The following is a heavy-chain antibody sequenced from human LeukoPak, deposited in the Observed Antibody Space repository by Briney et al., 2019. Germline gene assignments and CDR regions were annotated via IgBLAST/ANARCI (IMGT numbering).Heavy chain of an antibody. J-gene: IGHJ5*02. CDR1: GYTFTGYY. D-gene: IGHD3-10*01. CDR2: INPNSGGT. V-gene: IGHV1-2*02. CDR3: ARGGYYGSGRDWFDP. Sequence: ASVKVSCKASGYTFTGYYMHWVRQAPGQGLEWMGWINPNSGGTNYAQKFQGRVTMTRDTSISTAYMELSRLRPDDTAVYYCARGGYYGSGRDWFDPWGQGTLVTVSS.